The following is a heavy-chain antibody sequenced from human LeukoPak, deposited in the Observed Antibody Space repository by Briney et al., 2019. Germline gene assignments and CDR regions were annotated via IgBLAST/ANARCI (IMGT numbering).Heavy chain of an antibody. CDR2: IYYSGST. V-gene: IGHV4-30-4*01. D-gene: IGHD3-16*01. J-gene: IGHJ4*02. CDR3: ATPRGIWHYFDY. CDR1: GGSISSGDYY. Sequence: SQTLSLTCTVSGGSISSGDYYWSWIRQPPGKGLEWIGYIYYSGSTYYNPSLKSRVTISADTSKNQFSLKLSSVTAADTAVYYCATPRGIWHYFDYWGQGTLVTVSS.